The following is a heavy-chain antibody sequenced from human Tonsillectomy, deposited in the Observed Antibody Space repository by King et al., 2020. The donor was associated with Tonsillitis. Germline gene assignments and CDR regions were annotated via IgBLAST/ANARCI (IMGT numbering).Heavy chain of an antibody. CDR3: AGARDSSGRHWYFHL. CDR1: GFSFSFYG. CDR2: IQSDGSRE. J-gene: IGHJ2*01. Sequence: VQLVESGGGVVQPGGSLRLSCAASGFSFSFYGMHWVRQAPGKGLEWVAAIQSDGSREYYADSAKGRFTISRDNSKDTHYLQMNTLRADDTAVYYCAGARDSSGRHWYFHLWGRGTLVTVSS. V-gene: IGHV3-30*19. D-gene: IGHD2-21*01.